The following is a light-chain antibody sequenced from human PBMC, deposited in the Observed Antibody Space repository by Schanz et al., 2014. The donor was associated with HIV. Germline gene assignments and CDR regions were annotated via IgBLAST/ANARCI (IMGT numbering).Light chain of an antibody. CDR1: AFNIGQNF. Sequence: QSVLTQPPSVSAAPGQKVTIACSGSAFNIGQNFVSWYQHLPGTAPKLLIYGTHDRLSEIPDRFSGSKSGTSASLAITGLQPEDEADYYCQSFDGSLGGVVFGGGTKLTVL. V-gene: IGLV1-51*01. J-gene: IGLJ3*02. CDR3: QSFDGSLGGVV. CDR2: GTH.